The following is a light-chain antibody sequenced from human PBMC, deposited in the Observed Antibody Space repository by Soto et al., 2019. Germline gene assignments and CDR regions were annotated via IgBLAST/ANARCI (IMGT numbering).Light chain of an antibody. V-gene: IGKV3-15*01. Sequence: EIVMTQSPATLSVSPGEGATLSFKSSQNVYNNLAWYQQRPGQPPRLLIYEASTRSTGISARFSGSGYGTEFTLTISSLQSEDVAVYFCQQCKNWPLTGGEGTKVEIK. J-gene: IGKJ4*01. CDR2: EAS. CDR1: QNVYNN. CDR3: QQCKNWPLT.